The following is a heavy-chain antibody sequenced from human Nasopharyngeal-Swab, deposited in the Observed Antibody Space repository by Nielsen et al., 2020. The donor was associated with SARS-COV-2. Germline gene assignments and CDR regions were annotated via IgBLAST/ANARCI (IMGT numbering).Heavy chain of an antibody. CDR3: ASFDILTGYGDY. J-gene: IGHJ4*02. V-gene: IGHV4-30-2*04. CDR2: IYYSGST. Sequence: RQAPGKGLEWIGYIYYSGSTYYNPSLKSRVTISVDTSKNQFSLKLSSVTAADTAVYYCASFDILTGYGDYWGQGTLVTVSS. D-gene: IGHD3-9*01.